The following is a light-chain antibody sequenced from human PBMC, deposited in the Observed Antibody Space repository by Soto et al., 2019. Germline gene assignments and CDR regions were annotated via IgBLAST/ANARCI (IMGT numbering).Light chain of an antibody. CDR2: KAS. CDR1: QTLSSW. Sequence: DIQMTQSPSTLSASVGDRVTITCRASQTLSSWLAWYQQKPGKAPKLLIYKASSLERGGPSRFSGSGSATEFTLTISGLQPDDFATYYCQQYNSYSTFGQGTRLEIK. J-gene: IGKJ5*01. CDR3: QQYNSYST. V-gene: IGKV1-5*03.